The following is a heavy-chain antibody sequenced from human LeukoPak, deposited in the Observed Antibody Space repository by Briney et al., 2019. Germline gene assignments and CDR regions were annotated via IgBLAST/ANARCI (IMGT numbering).Heavy chain of an antibody. CDR2: IYYSGST. CDR3: ARLYSGSYYSYMDV. CDR1: GGSISSYY. V-gene: IGHV4-59*01. J-gene: IGHJ6*03. Sequence: SETLSLTCTVSGGSISSYYWSWIRQPPGKGLEWIGYIYYSGSTNYNPSLKSRVTISVDTSKNQFSLKLSSVTAADTAVYYCARLYSGSYYSYMDVWGKGTTVTISS. D-gene: IGHD3-10*01.